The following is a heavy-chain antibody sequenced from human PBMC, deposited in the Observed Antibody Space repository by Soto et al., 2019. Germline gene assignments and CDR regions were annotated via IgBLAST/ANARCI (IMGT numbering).Heavy chain of an antibody. J-gene: IGHJ4*02. CDR3: AKDRTLVVTAIVDY. V-gene: IGHV3-30*18. CDR2: ISYDGSNK. Sequence: LRLSCPASGFTLRSYGMPWVRQAPGKGLEWVAVISYDGSNKYYAHSVKGRFTISRDNSKNTLYLQMNSLRAEDTAVYYCAKDRTLVVTAIVDYWGQGTLVSVSS. D-gene: IGHD2-21*02. CDR1: GFTLRSYG.